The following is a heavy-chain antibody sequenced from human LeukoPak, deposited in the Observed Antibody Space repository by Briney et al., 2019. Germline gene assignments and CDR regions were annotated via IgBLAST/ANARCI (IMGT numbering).Heavy chain of an antibody. CDR3: ARGRQRLANYFDY. CDR1: GGSFSGYY. V-gene: IGHV4-34*01. CDR2: INHSGST. Sequence: SETLSLTCAVYGGSFSGYYWSWIRQPPGKGLEWIGEINHSGSTNYNPSLKSRVTISVDTSKNQFSLKLCSVTAADTAVYYCARGRQRLANYFDYWGQGTLVTVSS. J-gene: IGHJ4*02. D-gene: IGHD6-25*01.